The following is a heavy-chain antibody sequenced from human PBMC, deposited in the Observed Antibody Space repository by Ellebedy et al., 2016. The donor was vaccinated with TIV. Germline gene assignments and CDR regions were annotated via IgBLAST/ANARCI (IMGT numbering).Heavy chain of an antibody. V-gene: IGHV4-34*01. CDR1: TGSISSYY. CDR2: INRSGST. D-gene: IGHD3-22*01. CDR3: ARGSHYMIEVVITSDGFDI. J-gene: IGHJ3*02. Sequence: MPGGSLRLSCSVSTGSISSYYWSWIRQPPGKGLEWIGEINRSGSTNYNPSLKSRVTISVDTSKNQFSLNLRSVTAADTAVYYCARGSHYMIEVVITSDGFDIWGQGTMVIVSS.